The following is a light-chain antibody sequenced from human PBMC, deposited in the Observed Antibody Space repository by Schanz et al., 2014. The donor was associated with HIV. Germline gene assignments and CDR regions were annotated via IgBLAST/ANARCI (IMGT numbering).Light chain of an antibody. Sequence: QSALTQPASVSGSLGQSITISCTGTSGDVGRYTNLSSYQHHPGKAPKLLISEVNKRPSGVPDRFSGSKSGNTASLTISGLQAEDEADYYCCSYTGSGTLVFGGGTKLTVL. V-gene: IGLV2-23*02. CDR3: CSYTGSGTLV. CDR1: SGDVGRYTN. CDR2: EVN. J-gene: IGLJ2*01.